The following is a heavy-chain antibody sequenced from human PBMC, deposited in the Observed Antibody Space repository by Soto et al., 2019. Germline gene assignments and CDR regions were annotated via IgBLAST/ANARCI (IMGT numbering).Heavy chain of an antibody. Sequence: SETLSLTCTVSGGSVSRYYWSWIRQPPGKGLEWIGYIYYSGSTNYNPSLKSRVTISVDTSKNQFSLKLSSVTAADTAVYYCARDGNSGSYPHYYYYYMDVWGKGTTVTVSS. V-gene: IGHV4-59*02. CDR2: IYYSGST. CDR1: GGSVSRYY. J-gene: IGHJ6*03. D-gene: IGHD1-26*01. CDR3: ARDGNSGSYPHYYYYYMDV.